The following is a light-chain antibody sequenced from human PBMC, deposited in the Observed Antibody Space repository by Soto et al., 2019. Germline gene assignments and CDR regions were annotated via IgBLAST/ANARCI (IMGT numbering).Light chain of an antibody. J-gene: IGKJ1*01. CDR3: QQYCTSPWA. CDR2: AAS. CDR1: QSVGRNY. Sequence: EIVLTQFPGTLSLSPGERATLSCRASQSVGRNYVAWYQQKPGQAPRVIIYAASNRASGIPDRFSGSGSGSDFTLPISRLEPEDFAVYYCQQYCTSPWAFGQGTKVEIK. V-gene: IGKV3-20*01.